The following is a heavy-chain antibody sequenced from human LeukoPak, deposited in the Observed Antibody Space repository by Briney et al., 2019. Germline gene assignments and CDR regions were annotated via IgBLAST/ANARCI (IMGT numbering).Heavy chain of an antibody. CDR1: EFTFSNYR. J-gene: IGHJ4*02. CDR2: IKQDGSEK. Sequence: PGGSLRLSCAASEFTFSNYRMTWVRQAPGKGLEWVAIIKQDGSEKYYVDSVKGRFTISRDNAKNSLYLYMNSLRAEDTAVYYCARVGWGGFDYWGQGTLVTVSS. D-gene: IGHD3-16*01. CDR3: ARVGWGGFDY. V-gene: IGHV3-7*01.